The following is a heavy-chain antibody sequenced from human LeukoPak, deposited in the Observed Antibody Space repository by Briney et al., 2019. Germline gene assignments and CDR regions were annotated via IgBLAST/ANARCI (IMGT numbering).Heavy chain of an antibody. CDR3: ARGYCSSTSCYESDYFDY. Sequence: SGTLSLTCAVSGDSISSSNWWSWVRQPPGKGLEWIGEIYHNERTNYNPSLKSRVTISVDTSKNQFSLKLSSVTAADTAVYYCARGYCSSTSCYESDYFDYWGQGTLVTVSS. J-gene: IGHJ4*02. CDR2: IYHNERT. D-gene: IGHD2-2*01. V-gene: IGHV4-4*02. CDR1: GDSISSSNW.